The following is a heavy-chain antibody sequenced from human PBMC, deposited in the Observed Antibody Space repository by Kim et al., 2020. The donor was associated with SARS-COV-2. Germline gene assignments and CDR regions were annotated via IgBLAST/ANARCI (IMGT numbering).Heavy chain of an antibody. D-gene: IGHD6-13*01. Sequence: PALKSRVPLSVTTSKNQFSMKLSSVTAADTAVYYCAREDIAAAGTGAFDIWGQGTMVTVSS. CDR3: AREDIAAAGTGAFDI. J-gene: IGHJ3*02. V-gene: IGHV4-39*07.